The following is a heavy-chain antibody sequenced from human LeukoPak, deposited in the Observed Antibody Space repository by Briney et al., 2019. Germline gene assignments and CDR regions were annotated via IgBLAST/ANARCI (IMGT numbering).Heavy chain of an antibody. CDR3: ATDRGMLAARPPSDAFDI. D-gene: IGHD6-6*01. V-gene: IGHV1-24*01. CDR1: GYTLTELS. J-gene: IGHJ3*02. Sequence: GASVKVSCKVSGYTLTELSMHWVRQAPGKGLEWMGGFDPEDGETIYAQKFQGRVTMTEDTSTDTAYMELSSLRSEDTAVYYCATDRGMLAARPPSDAFDIWGQGTMVTVSS. CDR2: FDPEDGET.